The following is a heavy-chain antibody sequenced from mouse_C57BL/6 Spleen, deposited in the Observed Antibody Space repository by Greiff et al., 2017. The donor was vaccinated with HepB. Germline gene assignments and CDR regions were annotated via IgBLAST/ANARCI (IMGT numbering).Heavy chain of an antibody. D-gene: IGHD2-2*01. CDR3: AREGNYGYDNRYFDV. J-gene: IGHJ1*03. V-gene: IGHV5-12*01. Sequence: EVQGVESGGGLVQPGGSLKLSCAASGFTFSDYYMYWVRQTPEKRLEWVAYISNGGGSTYYPDTVKGRFTISRDNAKNTLYLQMSRLKSEDTAMYYCAREGNYGYDNRYFDVWGTGTTVTVSS. CDR2: ISNGGGST. CDR1: GFTFSDYY.